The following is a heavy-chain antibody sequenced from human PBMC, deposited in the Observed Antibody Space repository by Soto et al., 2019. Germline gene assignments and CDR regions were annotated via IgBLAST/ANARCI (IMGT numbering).Heavy chain of an antibody. V-gene: IGHV1-3*04. Sequence: QVQVVQSGAEVKKPGASVQVSCQASGYTFTSYAMHWVRQAPGQRLEWMGWINTANGDTKYSQKFQGRVTITRDTSASTAYMELSSLSSEDTAVYYCARGTSSATTFYFDLWGRGTLVTVSS. CDR2: INTANGDT. J-gene: IGHJ2*01. D-gene: IGHD4-17*01. CDR1: GYTFTSYA. CDR3: ARGTSSATTFYFDL.